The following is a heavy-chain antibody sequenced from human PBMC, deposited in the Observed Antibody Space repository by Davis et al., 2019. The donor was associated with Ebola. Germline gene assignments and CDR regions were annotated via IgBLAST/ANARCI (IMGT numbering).Heavy chain of an antibody. V-gene: IGHV1-18*01. CDR1: GYTFTSYG. D-gene: IGHD5-24*01. J-gene: IGHJ6*02. Sequence: ASVKVSCKASGYTFTSYGISWVRRAPGQGLEWLGWISAYNGNTNYAQKLQGRVTMTTDTSTSTAYMELRSLRSDDTAVYYCARDGYKPLKSDYYYYGMDVWGQGTTVTVSS. CDR3: ARDGYKPLKSDYYYYGMDV. CDR2: ISAYNGNT.